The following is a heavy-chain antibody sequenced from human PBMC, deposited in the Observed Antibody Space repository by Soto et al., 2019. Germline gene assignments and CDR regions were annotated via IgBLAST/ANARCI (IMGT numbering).Heavy chain of an antibody. V-gene: IGHV1-2*02. CDR3: ARGGTFAYDTSGYSVY. Sequence: ASVRVSCKASGYTFTGYYMHWVRQAPGQGLEWMGWINPKSGGTLYAQKFQGRVTMTRDTSISTAYMELSRLRSDDTAVYYCARGGTFAYDTSGYSVYWGQGTLVTV. CDR2: INPKSGGT. D-gene: IGHD3-22*01. CDR1: GYTFTGYY. J-gene: IGHJ4*02.